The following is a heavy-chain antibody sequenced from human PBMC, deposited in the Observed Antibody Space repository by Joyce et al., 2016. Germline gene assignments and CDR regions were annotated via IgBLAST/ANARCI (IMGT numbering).Heavy chain of an antibody. V-gene: IGHV4-34*01. D-gene: IGHD6-19*01. CDR2: INNSGVT. Sequence: QVQLQQWGAGLLKPSETLSLTCAVSGGPFRGFFWTWVRQAPGKGLEWIGDINNSGVTNYNPSLKTRVTFAVETSKNQFSLKLTSLSAADTAVYYCARSQWLAPLMYWGQGTPVTVSS. CDR3: ARSQWLAPLMY. CDR1: GGPFRGFF. J-gene: IGHJ4*02.